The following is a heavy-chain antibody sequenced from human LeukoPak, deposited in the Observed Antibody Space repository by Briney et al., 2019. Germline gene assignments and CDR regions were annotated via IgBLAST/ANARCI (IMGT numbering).Heavy chain of an antibody. Sequence: GGSLRLSCAASGFTFSSYWMHWVRQAPGKGLVWVSRINSDGSSTCYADSVKGRFTISRDNAKNTLYLQMNSLRAEDTAVYYCARDQGYYDILTGYSAAAFDIWGQGTMVTVSS. J-gene: IGHJ3*02. CDR1: GFTFSSYW. CDR3: ARDQGYYDILTGYSAAAFDI. D-gene: IGHD3-9*01. CDR2: INSDGSST. V-gene: IGHV3-74*01.